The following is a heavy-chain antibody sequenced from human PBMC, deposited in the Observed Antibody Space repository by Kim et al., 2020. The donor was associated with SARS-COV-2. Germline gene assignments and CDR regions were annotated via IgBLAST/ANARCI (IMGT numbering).Heavy chain of an antibody. D-gene: IGHD2-2*01. CDR2: INAGNGNT. V-gene: IGHV1-3*01. CDR3: ARALIPAAITFDYYYYGMDV. J-gene: IGHJ6*02. Sequence: ASVKVSCKASGYTFTSYAMHWVRQAPGQRLEWMGWINAGNGNTKYSQKFQGRVTITRDTSASTAYMELSSLRSEDTAVYCCARALIPAAITFDYYYYGMDVWGQGTTVTVSS. CDR1: GYTFTSYA.